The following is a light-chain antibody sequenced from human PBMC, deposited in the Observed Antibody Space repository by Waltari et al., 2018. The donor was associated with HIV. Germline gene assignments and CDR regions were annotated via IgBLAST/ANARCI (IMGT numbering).Light chain of an antibody. J-gene: IGKJ2*01. V-gene: IGKV1-5*03. Sequence: IRMTQSPSTLSAFIGDSVTISCRASQNIGNFLAWYQQKPGKAPKLLISLASSRERGVPIRFSGSGSGSDFSLTISGLQYEDFATYYCQQFETYYIFGQGTRLE. CDR2: LAS. CDR1: QNIGNF. CDR3: QQFETYYI.